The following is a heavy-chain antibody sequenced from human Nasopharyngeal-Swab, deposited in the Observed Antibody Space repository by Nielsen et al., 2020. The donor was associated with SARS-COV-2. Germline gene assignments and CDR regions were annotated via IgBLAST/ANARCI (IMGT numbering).Heavy chain of an antibody. Sequence: GESLKISCAASGFTFSSYGMHWVRQAPGKGLEWVAVIWYDGSNKYYADSVKGRFTISRDNSKNTLYLQMNSLRAEDTAVYYCARNGEVGSSWPNFDYWGQGTLVTVSS. J-gene: IGHJ4*02. CDR2: IWYDGSNK. CDR3: ARNGEVGSSWPNFDY. D-gene: IGHD6-13*01. CDR1: GFTFSSYG. V-gene: IGHV3-33*01.